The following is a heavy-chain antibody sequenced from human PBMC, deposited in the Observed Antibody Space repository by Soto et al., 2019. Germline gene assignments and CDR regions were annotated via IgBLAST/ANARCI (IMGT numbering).Heavy chain of an antibody. CDR3: GRQEVIVLLPVVIDYYVREV. J-gene: IGHJ6*02. D-gene: IGHD2-2*02. CDR2: ISAYNGNT. V-gene: IGHV1-18*01. CDR1: GYTFTSYG. Sequence: QVQLVQSGAEVKKPGASVKVSCKASGYTFTSYGISWVRQAPGQGLEWMGWISAYNGNTNYAQKLQGRVTMTTDTSPSTASRGRRGLNLDATAGYYCGRQEVIVLLPVVIDYYVREVWGQGTRSTVSS.